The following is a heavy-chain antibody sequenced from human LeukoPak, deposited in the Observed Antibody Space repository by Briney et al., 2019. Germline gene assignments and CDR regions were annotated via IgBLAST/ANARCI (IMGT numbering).Heavy chain of an antibody. CDR1: GITLSSYG. V-gene: IGHV3-23*01. Sequence: GGSLRLSCAVSGITLSSYGMTWVRQAPGKGLEWVAGIRDTGKKTNYADSVKGRFTISRDNPQNTLYLQMNGLRAEDTAVYFCAKRGVVIRVILVGFHKEAYYFDSWGQGALVTVSS. CDR2: IRDTGKKT. J-gene: IGHJ4*02. D-gene: IGHD3-22*01. CDR3: AKRGVVIRVILVGFHKEAYYFDS.